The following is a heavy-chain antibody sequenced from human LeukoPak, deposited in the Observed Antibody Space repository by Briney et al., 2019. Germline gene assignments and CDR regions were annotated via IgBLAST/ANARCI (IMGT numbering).Heavy chain of an antibody. CDR2: INHSGST. V-gene: IGHV4-34*01. CDR1: GGSFSGYY. D-gene: IGHD5-24*01. CDR3: ARRSKDGSYFDY. Sequence: PSETLSLTCAVYGGSFSGYYWSWIRQPPGKGLEWIGEINHSGSTNYNPSLKSRVTISVDTSKNQFSLKLSSVTAADTAVYYCARRSKDGSYFDYWGQGTLVTVSS. J-gene: IGHJ4*02.